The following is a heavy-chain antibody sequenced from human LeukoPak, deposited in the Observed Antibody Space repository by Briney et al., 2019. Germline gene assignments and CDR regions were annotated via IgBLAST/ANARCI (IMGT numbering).Heavy chain of an antibody. V-gene: IGHV3-33*01. CDR2: IWYDGSNK. J-gene: IGHJ4*02. Sequence: GGSLRLSCAASGFTFSSYGMHWVRQAPGKGLEWVAVIWYDGSNKYYADSVKGRFTISRDNSKNTLYLQMNSLRAEDTAVYYCARDRGHYSNYGFDYWGQGTLVTVSS. CDR3: ARDRGHYSNYGFDY. CDR1: GFTFSSYG. D-gene: IGHD4-4*01.